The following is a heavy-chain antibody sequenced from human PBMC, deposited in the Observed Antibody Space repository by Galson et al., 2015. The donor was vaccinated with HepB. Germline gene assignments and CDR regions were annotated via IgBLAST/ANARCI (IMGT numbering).Heavy chain of an antibody. Sequence: PGKGLEWIGYIYYSGSTNYNPSLKSRVTISVDTSKNQFSLKLSSVTAADTAVYYCATSPTWGQQLVPGHFQHWGQGTLVTVSS. CDR2: IYYSGST. D-gene: IGHD6-13*01. CDR3: ATSPTWGQQLVPGHFQH. J-gene: IGHJ1*01. V-gene: IGHV4-59*01.